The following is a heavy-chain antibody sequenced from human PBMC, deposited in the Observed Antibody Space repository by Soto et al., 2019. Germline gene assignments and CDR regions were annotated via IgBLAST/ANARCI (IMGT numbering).Heavy chain of an antibody. CDR2: INHSGST. CDR1: GGSFSCYY. CDR3: ARNGSYYDFWSGYYFGGGMDV. V-gene: IGHV4-34*01. D-gene: IGHD3-3*01. J-gene: IGHJ6*02. Sequence: SETLSLTCAVYGGSFSCYYWSWIRQPPGKGLEWIGEINHSGSTNYNPSLKSRVTISVDTSKNQFSLKLSSVTAADKAVYYCARNGSYYDFWSGYYFGGGMDVWGQGTTVTVSS.